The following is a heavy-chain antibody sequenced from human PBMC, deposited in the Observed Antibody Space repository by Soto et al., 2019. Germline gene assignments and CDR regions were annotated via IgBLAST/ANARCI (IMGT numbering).Heavy chain of an antibody. V-gene: IGHV3-30-3*01. Sequence: GESLKISCAASGFTFSSSAMHWVRQAPGKGLEWVATISHDGINKYYADSMKGPFTISRDNSKNTLYLQMNTLRPEDTAVYYCARGADWFDSWGQGTLVTVS. CDR1: GFTFSSSA. CDR3: ARGADWFDS. CDR2: ISHDGINK. J-gene: IGHJ5*01.